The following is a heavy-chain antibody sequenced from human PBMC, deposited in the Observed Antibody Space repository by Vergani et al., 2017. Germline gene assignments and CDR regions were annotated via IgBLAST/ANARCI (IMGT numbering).Heavy chain of an antibody. CDR1: GYTFTGYY. D-gene: IGHD3-10*02. CDR3: ARPNVPDDGFDI. J-gene: IGHJ3*02. V-gene: IGHV1-2*02. CDR2: INPNSGGT. Sequence: QVQLVQSGAEVKKPGASVKVSCRASGYTFTGYYMHWVRQAPGQGLEWMGWINPNSGGTKYAQKFQGRVTMTRETSISTAYMELSRLRSDDTAVYYCARPNVPDDGFDIWGQGTMVTVSS.